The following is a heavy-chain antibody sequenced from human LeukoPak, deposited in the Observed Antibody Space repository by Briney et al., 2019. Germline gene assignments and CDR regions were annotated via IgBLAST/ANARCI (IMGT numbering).Heavy chain of an antibody. V-gene: IGHV3-21*01. D-gene: IGHD2-2*01. CDR3: ARPPTYCSSTSCYFDY. CDR1: GFTFSSYS. Sequence: PGGSLRLSWAASGFTFSSYSMNWVRQAPGKGLEWVSSISSSSSYIYYADSVKGRFTISRDNAKNSLYLQMDSLRAEDTAVYYCARPPTYCSSTSCYFDYWGQGTLVTVSS. CDR2: ISSSSSYI. J-gene: IGHJ4*02.